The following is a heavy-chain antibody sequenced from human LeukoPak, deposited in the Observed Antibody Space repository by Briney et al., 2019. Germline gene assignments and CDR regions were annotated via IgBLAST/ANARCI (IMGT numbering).Heavy chain of an antibody. D-gene: IGHD5-18*01. CDR3: ARHPLGYSYGSDAFDI. CDR1: GYSFTSYW. CDR2: IYPGDSDT. Sequence: PGESLKISCKGSGYSFTSYWIGWVRQMPGEGLEWMGIIYPGDSDTRYSPSFQGQVTISADKSISTAYLQWSSLKASDTAMYYCARHPLGYSYGSDAFDIWGQGTMVTVSS. J-gene: IGHJ3*02. V-gene: IGHV5-51*01.